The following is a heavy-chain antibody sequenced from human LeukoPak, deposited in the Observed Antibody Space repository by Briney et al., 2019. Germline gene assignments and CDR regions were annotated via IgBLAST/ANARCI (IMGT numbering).Heavy chain of an antibody. CDR1: GGSISSYY. V-gene: IGHV4-59*01. CDR3: AREVYGDFDY. D-gene: IGHD4-17*01. Sequence: PSETLSLTCTVSGGSISSYYRSWIRQPPGKGLEWIGYIYYSGSTNYNPSLKSRVTISVDTSKNQFSLKLSSVTAADTAVYYCAREVYGDFDYWGQGTLVTVSS. CDR2: IYYSGST. J-gene: IGHJ4*02.